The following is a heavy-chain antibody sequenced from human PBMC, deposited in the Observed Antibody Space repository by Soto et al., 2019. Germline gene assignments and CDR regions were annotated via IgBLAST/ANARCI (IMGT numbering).Heavy chain of an antibody. CDR2: IYPGDSDT. CDR3: ARSPGYCSSTGCYEDYYGMDV. J-gene: IGHJ6*02. Sequence: GESRKISCXGSGYSFTSYWIGWVRQMPGKGLEWMGIIYPGDSDTRYSPSFQGQVTISADKSISTAYLQWSSLKASDTAMYYCARSPGYCSSTGCYEDYYGMDVWGQGTTVTVSS. D-gene: IGHD2-2*01. CDR1: GYSFTSYW. V-gene: IGHV5-51*01.